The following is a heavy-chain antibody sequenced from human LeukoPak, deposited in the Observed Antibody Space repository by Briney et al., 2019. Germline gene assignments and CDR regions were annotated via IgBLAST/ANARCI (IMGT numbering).Heavy chain of an antibody. CDR1: GYTFTSYY. Sequence: GASVKVSCKASGYTFTSYYMHWVRQAPGQGLEWMGIINPSGGSTSYAQKFQGRVTMTRDTSTSTVYMELSSLRSEDTAVYYCEREQQLPTKRANWFDPWGQGTLVTVSS. V-gene: IGHV1-46*01. D-gene: IGHD6-13*01. CDR2: INPSGGST. J-gene: IGHJ5*02. CDR3: EREQQLPTKRANWFDP.